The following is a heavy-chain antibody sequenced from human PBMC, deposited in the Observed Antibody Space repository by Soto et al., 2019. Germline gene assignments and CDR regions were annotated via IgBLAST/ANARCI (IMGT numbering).Heavy chain of an antibody. CDR2: ISAYNGNT. V-gene: IGHV1-18*01. CDR1: GYTFTSYG. Sequence: ASVKVSCKASGYTFTSYGISWVRQAPGQGLEWMGCISAYNGNTNYAQKLQGRVTMTTDTSTSTAYMELRSLRSDDTAVYYCARDDCSGGSCYRSQYFQHWGQGTLVTVSS. CDR3: ARDDCSGGSCYRSQYFQH. D-gene: IGHD2-15*01. J-gene: IGHJ1*01.